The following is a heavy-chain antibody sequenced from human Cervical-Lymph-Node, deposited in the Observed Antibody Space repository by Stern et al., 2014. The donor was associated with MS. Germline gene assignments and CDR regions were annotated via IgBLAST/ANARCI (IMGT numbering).Heavy chain of an antibody. J-gene: IGHJ4*02. Sequence: QVQLGQSGAEVKEPGASVKVSCKASGYTFSSYDMHWVRQAPGQGLEWMGIMKPSDGSTTFAQKFQGRVATTRDTSTSTAYMELSSLRSEDTAVYYCARGLRDNNGWYHFDYWGQGSLVTVSS. CDR1: GYTFSSYD. D-gene: IGHD6-19*01. V-gene: IGHV1-46*01. CDR3: ARGLRDNNGWYHFDY. CDR2: MKPSDGST.